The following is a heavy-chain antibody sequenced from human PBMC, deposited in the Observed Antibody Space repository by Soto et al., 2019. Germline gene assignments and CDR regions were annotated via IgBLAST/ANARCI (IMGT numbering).Heavy chain of an antibody. CDR2: IYHSGST. J-gene: IGHJ4*02. CDR3: ARGRYDYASH. D-gene: IGHD3-16*01. CDR1: GGSIRSSTYY. V-gene: IGHV4-39*01. Sequence: SETLSLTCTVSGGSIRSSTYYWGWIRQPPGKGLEWIGGIYHSGSTHYNPSLKSRVTMSVDTSKNQFSLKLNSVTAADTAVYYCARGRYDYASHWGQGTLVTVSS.